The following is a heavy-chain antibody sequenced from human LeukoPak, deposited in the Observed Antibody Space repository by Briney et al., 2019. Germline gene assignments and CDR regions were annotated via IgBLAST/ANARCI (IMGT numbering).Heavy chain of an antibody. Sequence: PGGSLRLSCAASGFTFTDYSMNWVRQAPGQGLEWVSSITSTSVYMYYADSVKGRFTISRDDAKNSLYLQMNSLRAEDTALYYCARGDYYYYMDVWGKGTTVTVSS. CDR3: ARGDYYYYMDV. V-gene: IGHV3-21*04. CDR2: ITSTSVYM. CDR1: GFTFTDYS. J-gene: IGHJ6*03.